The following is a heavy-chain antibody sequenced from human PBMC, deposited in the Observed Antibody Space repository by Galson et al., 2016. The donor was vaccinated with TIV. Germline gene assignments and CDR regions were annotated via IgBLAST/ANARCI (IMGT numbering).Heavy chain of an antibody. CDR1: GYSFTSYW. D-gene: IGHD3-22*01. CDR2: IFPGDSDT. CDR3: ARHFRYSDSSGYHYFDS. Sequence: QSGAEVKKPGESLKISCKASGYSFTSYWIGWVRQMPGKGLEWMGLIFPGDSDTTYSPFFQGQVTISVDKSINTAYLQWSSLKASDTAIYYCARHFRYSDSSGYHYFDSWGQGTMVTVSS. J-gene: IGHJ4*02. V-gene: IGHV5-51*01.